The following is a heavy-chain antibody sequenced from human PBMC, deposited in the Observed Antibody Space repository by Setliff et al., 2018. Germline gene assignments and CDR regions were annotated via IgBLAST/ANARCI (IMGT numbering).Heavy chain of an antibody. CDR3: VRQDEADY. CDR1: GYRFINYW. CDR2: IYPDDSDT. J-gene: IGHJ4*02. Sequence: PGESLKISCKGSGYRFINYWIAWVRQKPGKGLEWMGIIYPDDSDTRYSPSFQGQVTISAXXSTTTAYLQWSSLKASDTAMYYCVRQDEADYWGQGTLVTVSS. V-gene: IGHV5-51*01.